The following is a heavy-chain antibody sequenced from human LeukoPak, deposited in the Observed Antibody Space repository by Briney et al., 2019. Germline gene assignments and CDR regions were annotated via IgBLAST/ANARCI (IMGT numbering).Heavy chain of an antibody. CDR1: GYTFTSYG. Sequence: VASVKVSCKASGYTFTSYGISWVRQARGQGLEWMGWISAYNGNTNYAQKLQGRVTMTTDTSTSTAYMELRSLRSDDTAVYYCARVYGSGSYYPDYYMHVWGKGTTVTVSS. CDR2: ISAYNGNT. J-gene: IGHJ6*03. V-gene: IGHV1-18*01. CDR3: ARVYGSGSYYPDYYMHV. D-gene: IGHD3-10*01.